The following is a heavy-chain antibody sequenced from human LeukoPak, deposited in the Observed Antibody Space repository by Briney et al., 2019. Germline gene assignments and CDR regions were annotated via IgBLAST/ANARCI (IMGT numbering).Heavy chain of an antibody. V-gene: IGHV1-69*13. D-gene: IGHD6-13*01. CDR2: IIPIFGTA. J-gene: IGHJ4*02. Sequence: SVKVSCKASGGTFSSYAISWVRQAPGQGLEWMGGIIPIFGTANYAQKFQGRVTITADESTSTAYMELSSLRSEDTAVYYCARVRYSSSWADYWGQGTLVTVSS. CDR3: ARVRYSSSWADY. CDR1: GGTFSSYA.